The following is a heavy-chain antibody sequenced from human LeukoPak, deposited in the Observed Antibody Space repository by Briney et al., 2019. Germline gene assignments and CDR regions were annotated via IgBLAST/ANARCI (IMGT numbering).Heavy chain of an antibody. V-gene: IGHV4-59*01. CDR2: IFFSGTT. CDR1: SVSLTNYY. CDR3: ARVGSGGAWFDF. Sequence: SETLSLTCTVSSVSLTNYYWSWIRQPPGKGLEWIGYIFFSGTTNYNPSLKSRVTISVDTSKNQFSLKMTSVTAADTAVHFCARVGSGGAWFDFWGQGTLVTVSS. J-gene: IGHJ4*02. D-gene: IGHD6-19*01.